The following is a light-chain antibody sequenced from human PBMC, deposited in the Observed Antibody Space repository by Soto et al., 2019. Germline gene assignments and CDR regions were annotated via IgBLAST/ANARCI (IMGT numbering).Light chain of an antibody. CDR3: QKYNSAPRT. J-gene: IGKJ4*01. CDR1: QGISSY. Sequence: AIRMTQSPSSLSASTGDRVTITCRASQGISSYLAWYQQKPGKAPKLLIYAASTLQSGVPSRFSGSGSGTDFTLTISCLQSEDFATYYCQKYNSAPRTFGGGTKVEIK. CDR2: AAS. V-gene: IGKV1-8*01.